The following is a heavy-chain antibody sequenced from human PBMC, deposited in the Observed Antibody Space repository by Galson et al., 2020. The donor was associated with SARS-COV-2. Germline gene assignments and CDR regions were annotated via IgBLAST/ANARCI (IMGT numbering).Heavy chain of an antibody. CDR3: ARVGRSLSGIPFDN. CDR2: VXQSGST. V-gene: IGHV4-38-2*01. CDR1: GYSISSGYY. J-gene: IGHJ4*02. Sequence: PSETLSLTCAVSGYSISSGYYWGWIRQPPGKGLEWIASVXQSGSTYYNPSLKSRATISVDTSKNQFSLSLTSVTAADTAVYYCARVGRSLSGIPFDNWGQGTLVPVSS. D-gene: IGHD3-10*01.